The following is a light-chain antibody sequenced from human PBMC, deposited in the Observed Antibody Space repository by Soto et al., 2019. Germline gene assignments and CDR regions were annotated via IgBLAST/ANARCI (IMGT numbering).Light chain of an antibody. CDR3: QQSYSTPLT. V-gene: IGKV1-39*01. Sequence: DIQMTQSASSLSASVGDRVTITYRASQSISSYLNWYQQKPGKAPILLIYAASSLQSGVPSRFSGSGSGTDFTLTISSLQPEDFATYYCQQSYSTPLTFGPGTKVDIK. CDR1: QSISSY. CDR2: AAS. J-gene: IGKJ3*01.